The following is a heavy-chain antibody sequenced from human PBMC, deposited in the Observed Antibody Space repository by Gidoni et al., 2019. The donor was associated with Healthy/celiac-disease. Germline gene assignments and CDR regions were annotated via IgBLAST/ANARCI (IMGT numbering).Heavy chain of an antibody. CDR2: IIPIFGTA. CDR1: GGTFSSYA. Sequence: QVQLVQSGAEVKKPGSSVKVSCKASGGTFSSYAISWVRQAPGQGLEWMGGIIPIFGTANYAQKFQGRVTITADESTSTAYMELSSLRSEDTAVYYCARVGRYYYGSGGRGDDYWGQGTLVTVSS. CDR3: ARVGRYYYGSGGRGDDY. J-gene: IGHJ4*02. D-gene: IGHD3-10*01. V-gene: IGHV1-69*01.